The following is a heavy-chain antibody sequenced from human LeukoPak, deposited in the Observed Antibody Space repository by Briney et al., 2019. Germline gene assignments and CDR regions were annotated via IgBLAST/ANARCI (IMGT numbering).Heavy chain of an antibody. D-gene: IGHD2-15*01. CDR1: GGSISTYY. J-gene: IGHJ4*02. V-gene: IGHV4-59*01. CDR2: IYYSGST. Sequence: SETLSLTCTVSGGSISTYYWSWIRQPPGKGLEGIAYIYYSGSTNYNPSLKSRVTISEDTYKNQFSLKLSSVTAADTAVYYCARTEIAAPLSFDYWGQGTLVTVSS. CDR3: ARTEIAAPLSFDY.